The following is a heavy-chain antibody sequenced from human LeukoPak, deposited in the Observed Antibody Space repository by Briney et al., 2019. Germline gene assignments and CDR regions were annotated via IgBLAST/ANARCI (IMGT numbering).Heavy chain of an antibody. J-gene: IGHJ6*04. CDR3: ASGIMFGTTGTTHPKKYYYYGMDV. CDR1: GGTFSSYA. D-gene: IGHD1-1*01. V-gene: IGHV1-69*06. Sequence: SVKVSCKASGGTFSSYAITWVRQASGQGLEWMGGLIPIFGTANYAQKFQGRVTITADKSTSTAYMELSSLRSEDTAVYYCASGIMFGTTGTTHPKKYYYYGMDVWGKGTTVTVSS. CDR2: LIPIFGTA.